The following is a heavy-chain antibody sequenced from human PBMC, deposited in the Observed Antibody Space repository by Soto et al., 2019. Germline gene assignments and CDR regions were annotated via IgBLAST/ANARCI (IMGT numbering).Heavy chain of an antibody. CDR3: ATRLAAACRLGLRARFDP. Sequence: VSGGSISSGDYYWSWIRQPPGKGLGWIGYIYYSGSTYYNPSLKSRVSISVDTSKNQFSLNLSSVTAADAAVDYCATRLAAACRLGLRARFDPWGQGTLVTVSS. D-gene: IGHD6-13*01. V-gene: IGHV4-30-4*01. CDR1: GGSISSGDYY. CDR2: IYYSGST. J-gene: IGHJ5*02.